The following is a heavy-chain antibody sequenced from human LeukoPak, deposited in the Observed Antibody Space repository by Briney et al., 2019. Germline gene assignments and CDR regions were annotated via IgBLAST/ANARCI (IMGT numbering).Heavy chain of an antibody. J-gene: IGHJ4*02. CDR2: ITGSGDNT. CDR1: GFTFSSYG. V-gene: IGHV3-23*01. CDR3: AKVGIAGATTSAYFEY. D-gene: IGHD1-26*01. Sequence: PGGSLRLSCAASGFTFSSYGMTWVRQAPGKGLEWVSGITGSGDNTYYADSVKGRFTISRDNSKNTLYLQMNSLRPEDTAAYYCAKVGIAGATTSAYFEYWGQGTLVTVSS.